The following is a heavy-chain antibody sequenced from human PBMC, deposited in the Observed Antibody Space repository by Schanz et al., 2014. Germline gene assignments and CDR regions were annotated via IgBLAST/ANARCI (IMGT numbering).Heavy chain of an antibody. V-gene: IGHV1-8*02. Sequence: QVQLLQSGAEVKKPGASVKVSCKASGYTFINSDINWVRQAAGQGLEWMGWMNPKSGNTGYAQKFKGRITMPRTTSISTAYLKLSRLRPDDTAIYYCVRAVGTAALHGYWFAPWGQGTLVTVAS. J-gene: IGHJ5*02. CDR3: VRAVGTAALHGYWFAP. CDR1: GYTFINSD. D-gene: IGHD2-2*01. CDR2: MNPKSGNT.